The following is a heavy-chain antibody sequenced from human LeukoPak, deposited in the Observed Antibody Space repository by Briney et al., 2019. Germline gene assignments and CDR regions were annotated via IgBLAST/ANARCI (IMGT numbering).Heavy chain of an antibody. CDR1: GFTVSSNY. CDR3: ARPNSSTQKYYYYGMDV. CDR2: IYSGGST. D-gene: IGHD2-2*01. Sequence: GGSLRLSCAASGFTVSSNYMSWVRQAPGKGLEWVSVIYSGGSTYYADSVKGRFTISRHNSKNTLYLQMNSLRAEDTAVYYCARPNSSTQKYYYYGMDVWGQGTTVTVSS. V-gene: IGHV3-53*04. J-gene: IGHJ6*02.